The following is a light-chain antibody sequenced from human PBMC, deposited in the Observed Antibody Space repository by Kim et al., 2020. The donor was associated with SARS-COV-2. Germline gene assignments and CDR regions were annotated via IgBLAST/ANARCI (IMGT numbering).Light chain of an antibody. CDR1: QSVGRN. J-gene: IGKJ3*01. Sequence: APGETATLSCRASQSVGRNLAWYPQKPGQAPRLVIYGASTRATGVPARFSGSGYGTEFTLTISSLQSEDFAVYYCQQYNNWPPLTFGPGTRVDIK. V-gene: IGKV3-15*01. CDR2: GAS. CDR3: QQYNNWPPLT.